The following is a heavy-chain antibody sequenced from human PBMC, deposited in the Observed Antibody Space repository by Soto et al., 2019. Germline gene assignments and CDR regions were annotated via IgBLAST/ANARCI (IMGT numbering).Heavy chain of an antibody. CDR2: IYYRGST. D-gene: IGHD4-17*01. V-gene: IGHV4-31*03. CDR3: ARVPTTVTTDTEY. Sequence: SETLSLTCTVSGDSISSGGYYWSWILHHPGKGLEWIGFIYYRGSTYYNPSLKSRVTISVDPSKTHFSLKLNSVTAADTAVYYCARVPTTVTTDTEYWGQGNMVSVSS. CDR1: GDSISSGGYY. J-gene: IGHJ4*02.